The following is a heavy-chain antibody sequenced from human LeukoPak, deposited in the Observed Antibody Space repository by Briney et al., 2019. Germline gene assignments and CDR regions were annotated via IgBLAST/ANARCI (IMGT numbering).Heavy chain of an antibody. D-gene: IGHD1-26*01. Sequence: SVKVSCKASGGTFSSYTISWVRRAPGQGLEWMGRIIPILGIANYAQKFQGRVTITADKSTSTAYMELSSLRSEDTAVYYCARVDILGIDAFDIWGQGTMVTVSS. V-gene: IGHV1-69*02. CDR2: IIPILGIA. CDR1: GGTFSSYT. CDR3: ARVDILGIDAFDI. J-gene: IGHJ3*02.